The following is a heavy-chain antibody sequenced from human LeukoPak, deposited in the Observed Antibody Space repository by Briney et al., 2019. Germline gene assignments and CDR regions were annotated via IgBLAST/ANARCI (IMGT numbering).Heavy chain of an antibody. Sequence: GGSLRLSCAASGFIVNSYAMSWVRQAPGKGLAWVSLIYSDGVTQYADSVRGRFTISRDNSKNTLYLQMNSLRDEDTAVYFCARDRAEGKTWVEFDPWGQGTLVTVSS. V-gene: IGHV3-66*02. CDR1: GFIVNSYA. CDR2: IYSDGVT. CDR3: ARDRAEGKTWVEFDP. J-gene: IGHJ5*02.